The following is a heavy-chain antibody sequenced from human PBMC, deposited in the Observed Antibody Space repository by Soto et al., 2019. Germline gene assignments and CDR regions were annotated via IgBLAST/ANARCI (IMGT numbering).Heavy chain of an antibody. D-gene: IGHD6-6*01. CDR3: AKRPGKQLFKYLGY. V-gene: IGHV3-23*01. Sequence: GGSLRLSCAASGFTFSSYAMSWVRQAPGKGLEWVSAISGSGGSTYYADSVKGRFTISRDNSKNTLYLQMNSLRAEDTAVYYCAKRPGKQLFKYLGYWGQGTLVTVSS. CDR1: GFTFSSYA. J-gene: IGHJ4*02. CDR2: ISGSGGST.